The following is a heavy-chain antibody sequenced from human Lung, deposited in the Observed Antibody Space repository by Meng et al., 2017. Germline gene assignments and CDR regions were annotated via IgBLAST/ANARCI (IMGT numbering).Heavy chain of an antibody. CDR3: AREGGSSSHFDY. J-gene: IGHJ4*02. Sequence: QVQLVQAGAEVKRRGASVRVSCKASGYTFTDYYMQWVRQAPGQGLEWMGRMNPNSGDTKYAQKFQGRVTMTGYTSISTAYMELSRLTSDDTAVYYCAREGGSSSHFDYWGQGTLVTVSS. D-gene: IGHD6-6*01. CDR2: MNPNSGDT. CDR1: GYTFTDYY. V-gene: IGHV1-2*06.